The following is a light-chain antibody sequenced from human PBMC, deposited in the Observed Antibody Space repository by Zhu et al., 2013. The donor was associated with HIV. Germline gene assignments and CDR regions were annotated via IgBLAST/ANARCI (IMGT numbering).Light chain of an antibody. Sequence: DIQMTQSPSTLSASVGDRVTITCRASQSISSWLAWYQQKPGKAPKLLIYGASKLQIGVPSKFSGSGSGRSFTLTITNLQPEDFSTYYCQQYNSYPFTFGGGPKVEF. CDR3: QQYNSYPFT. V-gene: IGKV1-5*01. CDR2: GAS. CDR1: QSISSW. J-gene: IGKJ4*01.